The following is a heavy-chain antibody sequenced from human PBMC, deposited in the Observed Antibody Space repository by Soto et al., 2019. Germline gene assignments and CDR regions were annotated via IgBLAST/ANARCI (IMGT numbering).Heavy chain of an antibody. D-gene: IGHD3-22*01. CDR1: GGSVSSGTYY. CDR3: ARVISTSYYDSSGYYYFDY. V-gene: IGHV4-61*01. J-gene: IGHJ4*02. CDR2: IYYSGST. Sequence: SETLSLTCTVSGGSVSSGTYYWSWIRQPPGKGLEWIGYIYYSGSTNYNPSLKSRVTISVDTSKNQFSLKLSSVTAADTAVYYCARVISTSYYDSSGYYYFDYWGQGTLVTVSS.